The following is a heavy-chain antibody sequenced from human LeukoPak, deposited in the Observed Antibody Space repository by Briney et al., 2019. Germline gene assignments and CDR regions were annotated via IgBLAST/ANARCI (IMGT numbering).Heavy chain of an antibody. D-gene: IGHD3-10*01. CDR3: ARDLSPVVRASPMGY. CDR1: GFTFTSYG. V-gene: IGHV3-30*03. J-gene: IGHJ4*02. Sequence: GGSLRLSCAASGFTFTSYGMHWVRQAPGKGLEWVALITYDGYYKYYSDSVKGRFTISSDTSKNTLYLQMNSLGDEDTAVYYCARDLSPVVRASPMGYWGQGTLVTVSS. CDR2: ITYDGYYK.